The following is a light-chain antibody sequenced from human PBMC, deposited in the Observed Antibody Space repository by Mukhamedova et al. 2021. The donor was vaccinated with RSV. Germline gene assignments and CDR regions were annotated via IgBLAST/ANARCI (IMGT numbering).Light chain of an antibody. Sequence: GERATLSCRASQSVSSNLAWYQQKPGQAPRLLIYGASTRATGIPARFSGSGSGTEFTLTISSLQSEDFAVYYCQQYNNSYTFGQG. CDR2: GAS. V-gene: IGKV3-15*01. CDR3: QQYNNSYT. CDR1: QSVSSN. J-gene: IGKJ2*01.